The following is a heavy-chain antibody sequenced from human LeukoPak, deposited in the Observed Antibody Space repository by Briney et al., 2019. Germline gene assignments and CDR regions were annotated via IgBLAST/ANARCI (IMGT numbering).Heavy chain of an antibody. CDR2: ISYDGSDK. CDR1: GFTFSSYA. CDR3: ARGQRWHTDLAPSFDY. Sequence: GGSLRLSCAASGFTFSSYAMHWVCQGPRKGLERVAVISYDGSDKYYEDSVMGRFTISRDNSKKNLYLQMNSLIAAATAAFYCARGQRWHTDLAPSFDYWGQGILVTVSS. V-gene: IGHV3-30*04. D-gene: IGHD5-24*01. J-gene: IGHJ4*02.